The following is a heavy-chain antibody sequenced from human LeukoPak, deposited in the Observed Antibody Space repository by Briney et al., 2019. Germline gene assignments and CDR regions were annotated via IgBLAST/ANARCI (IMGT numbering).Heavy chain of an antibody. CDR1: GLTVSSNY. D-gene: IGHD5-18*01. CDR3: AREMIQLPGYFDY. CDR2: IYRGGNT. Sequence: PGGSLRLSCAASGLTVSSNYMSWVRQAPGKGLEWVSVIYRGGNTFYADSVKGRFTISRDNSKNTLYLQMNSLRAEDTAVYYCAREMIQLPGYFDYWGQGTLVTVSS. J-gene: IGHJ4*02. V-gene: IGHV3-53*01.